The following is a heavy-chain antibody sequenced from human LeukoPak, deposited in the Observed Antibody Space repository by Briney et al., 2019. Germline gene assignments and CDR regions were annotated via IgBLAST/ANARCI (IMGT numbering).Heavy chain of an antibody. V-gene: IGHV3-11*01. CDR2: ITNSGGTI. CDR1: RFNFSDFF. J-gene: IGHJ4*02. D-gene: IGHD5-24*01. Sequence: GGSLTLACAASRFNFSDFFMSWISQAQGKGLEWLSYITNSGGTIYYAGSVKGRFTVSRDNAKNSLYLQMNSLTAEDTAVYYCARSSNYPDYWGQGTLVTVSS. CDR3: ARSSNYPDY.